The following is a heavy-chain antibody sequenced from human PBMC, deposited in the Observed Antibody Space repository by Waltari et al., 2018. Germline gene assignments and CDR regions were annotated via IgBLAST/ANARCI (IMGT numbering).Heavy chain of an antibody. CDR3: AREWGVMVGTAGFYFDY. CDR2: ISSGISYI. Sequence: EVQLVGSGGGLVKPGGSLRLSCAASGFTFSSYTMNWVRQAPGKGMDWVSSISSGISYIYYADSVNGRFTISRDNAKNSLYLQMNSLRVEDTAVYYCAREWGVMVGTAGFYFDYWGQGALVTVSS. CDR1: GFTFSSYT. D-gene: IGHD2-15*01. J-gene: IGHJ4*02. V-gene: IGHV3-21*01.